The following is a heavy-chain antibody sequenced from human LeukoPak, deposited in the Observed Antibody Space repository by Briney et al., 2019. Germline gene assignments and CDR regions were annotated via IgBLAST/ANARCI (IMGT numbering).Heavy chain of an antibody. Sequence: GGSLRLSCAASGLTFSIFAMSWVRQTPGKGLEWVSSISSSSTYIYYADSVKGRFTISRDNAKNSLYLQMNSLRAEDTAVYYCAREPTAMILWGQGTLVTVSS. CDR1: GLTFSIFA. V-gene: IGHV3-21*01. CDR2: ISSSSTYI. CDR3: AREPTAMIL. D-gene: IGHD5-18*01. J-gene: IGHJ4*02.